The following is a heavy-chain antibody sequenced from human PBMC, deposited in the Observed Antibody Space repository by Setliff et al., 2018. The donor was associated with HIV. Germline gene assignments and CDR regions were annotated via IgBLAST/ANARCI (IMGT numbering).Heavy chain of an antibody. D-gene: IGHD5-18*01. CDR2: ISGSGGST. J-gene: IGHJ4*02. CDR3: AKSGEWLPYYFDY. CDR1: GFTFSSYA. V-gene: IGHV3-23*01. Sequence: LGGSLRLSCAASGFTFSSYAMSWVRQAPGKGLEWVSAISGSGGSTYYADSVKGRFTISRDNSKNTLYLQMNSLRAEDTAVYYCAKSGEWLPYYFDYWGQGTLVTVSS.